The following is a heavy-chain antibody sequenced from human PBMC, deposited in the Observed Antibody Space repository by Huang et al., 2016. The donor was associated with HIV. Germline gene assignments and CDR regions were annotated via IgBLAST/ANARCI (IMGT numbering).Heavy chain of an antibody. CDR3: TRDSVYPNYYDGSGFYFDY. Sequence: EAQFVESGGGLVKPGRSLRLSCTASGFTFGNYGMSWFRQAPGKGLEWVGCMRSKDYSETTEYAASVKGRFTISRDDSKSIAYLQMNSLKPEDTAVYYCTRDSVYPNYYDGSGFYFDYWGQGTLVTVSS. J-gene: IGHJ4*02. CDR2: MRSKDYSETT. V-gene: IGHV3-49*05. D-gene: IGHD3-22*01. CDR1: GFTFGNYG.